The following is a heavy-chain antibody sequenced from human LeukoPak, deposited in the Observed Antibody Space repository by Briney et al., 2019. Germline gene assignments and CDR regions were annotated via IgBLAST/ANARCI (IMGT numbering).Heavy chain of an antibody. V-gene: IGHV1-69*13. D-gene: IGHD5-18*01. Sequence: ASVTVSCKASGGTFSSYAISWVRQAPGQGLEWMGGIIPIFGTANYAQKFQGRVTITADESTSTAYMELSSLRSEDTAVYYCARDGYSYGYIHFDYWGQGTLVTVSS. CDR1: GGTFSSYA. J-gene: IGHJ4*02. CDR3: ARDGYSYGYIHFDY. CDR2: IIPIFGTA.